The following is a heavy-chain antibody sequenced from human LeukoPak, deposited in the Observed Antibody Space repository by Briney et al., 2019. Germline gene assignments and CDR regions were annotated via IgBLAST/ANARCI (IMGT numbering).Heavy chain of an antibody. D-gene: IGHD3-9*01. V-gene: IGHV3-23*01. Sequence: PGGSLRLSCAASGFTFSSYAMSWVRQAPGKGLEWVSAISGSGGSTYYADSVKGRFTISRDNSKNTLYLQMNSLRAEDTAVYYCANEFSTYYDILTGQLVRGDAFDIWGQGTMVTVSS. CDR2: ISGSGGST. CDR3: ANEFSTYYDILTGQLVRGDAFDI. J-gene: IGHJ3*02. CDR1: GFTFSSYA.